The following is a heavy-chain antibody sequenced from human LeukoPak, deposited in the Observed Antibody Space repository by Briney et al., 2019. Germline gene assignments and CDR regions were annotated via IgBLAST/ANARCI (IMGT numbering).Heavy chain of an antibody. V-gene: IGHV3-66*01. CDR3: ARDRDNVAGTRGYFDY. Sequence: GGSLRLSCAASGFSVRTNYMSWVRQAPGKGLEWVSVIYDTGDTYYADSVKGRFTISRDNSKNTLYLQMNSLRAEDTAVYYCARDRDNVAGTRGYFDYWGQGTLVTVSS. J-gene: IGHJ4*02. CDR1: GFSVRTNY. CDR2: IYDTGDT. D-gene: IGHD6-19*01.